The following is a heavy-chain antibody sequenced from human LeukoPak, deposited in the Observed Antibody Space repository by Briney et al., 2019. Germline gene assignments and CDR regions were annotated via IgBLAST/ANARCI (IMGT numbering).Heavy chain of an antibody. CDR1: GFTFSSYS. J-gene: IGHJ3*02. CDR3: VRDTFSPDAFDT. Sequence: PGGSLRLSCAASGFTFSSYSMNWVRQAPGKGLEWVSSISTSSSYIYSADSVKGRFTISRDNAKNSLYLQMNSLRAEDTAVYYCVRDTFSPDAFDTGGQGTMVTVSS. D-gene: IGHD3-16*01. V-gene: IGHV3-21*01. CDR2: ISTSSSYI.